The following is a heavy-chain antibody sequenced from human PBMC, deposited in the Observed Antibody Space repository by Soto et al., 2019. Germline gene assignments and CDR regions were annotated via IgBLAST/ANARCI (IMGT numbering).Heavy chain of an antibody. CDR2: VYYSGNT. J-gene: IGHJ5*02. CDR3: ARGGTRGWYWFDP. CDR1: GGSVSNGSYY. V-gene: IGHV4-61*01. Sequence: QVQLQESGPGLVRPSETLSLNCIVSGGSVSNGSYYWSWIRQPPGKGLEWIGYVYYSGNTKYNPSLKSRLTISVDRSKNQFSLKLSSVTAADTAMYYCARGGTRGWYWFDPWGQGTLVTVSS. D-gene: IGHD6-19*01.